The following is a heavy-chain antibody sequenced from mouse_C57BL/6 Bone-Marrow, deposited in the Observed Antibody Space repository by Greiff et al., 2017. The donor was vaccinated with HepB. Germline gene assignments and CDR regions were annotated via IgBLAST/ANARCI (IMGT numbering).Heavy chain of an antibody. CDR3: TTWGGYAMDY. CDR1: GFNIKDDY. V-gene: IGHV14-4*01. Sequence: VHVKQSGAELVRPGASVKLSCTASGFNIKDDYMHWVKQRPEKGLEWIGWIDPENGDTEYASKFQGKATITAETSSNTSYLQLSSRTYEDTAVYYCTTWGGYAMDYWGQGTSVTVSS. CDR2: IDPENGDT. J-gene: IGHJ4*01.